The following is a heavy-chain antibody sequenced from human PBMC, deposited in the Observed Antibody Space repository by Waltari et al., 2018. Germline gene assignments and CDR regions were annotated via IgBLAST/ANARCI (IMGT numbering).Heavy chain of an antibody. CDR3: VKETAYGYYFDN. V-gene: IGHV3-23*03. D-gene: IGHD3-10*01. Sequence: EVQLLEYGGGLIPPGGSLTLSCAASGFTFNNYAMNWIRQAPGKGLEWVSVIYSGGGAYYADSVKGRFTISRDNSKNTLYLQMSSLRLEDTAVYYCVKETAYGYYFDNWGQGTLVSVSS. CDR2: IYSGGGA. CDR1: GFTFNNYA. J-gene: IGHJ4*02.